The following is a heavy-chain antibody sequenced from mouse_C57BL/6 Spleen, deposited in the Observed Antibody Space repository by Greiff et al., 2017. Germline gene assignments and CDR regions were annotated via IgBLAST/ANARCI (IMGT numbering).Heavy chain of an antibody. CDR1: GFTFSDYY. CDR3: ARDPGCAMDY. V-gene: IGHV5-16*01. Sequence: EVMLVESEGGLVQPGSSMKLSCTASGFTFSDYYMAWVRQVPEKGLEWVANINYDGSSTYYLDSLQSRFIISRDNAKDILYLQMSILESEDTSSYYCARDPGCAMDYWGQGTSGTGSS. D-gene: IGHD3-3*01. J-gene: IGHJ4*01. CDR2: INYDGSST.